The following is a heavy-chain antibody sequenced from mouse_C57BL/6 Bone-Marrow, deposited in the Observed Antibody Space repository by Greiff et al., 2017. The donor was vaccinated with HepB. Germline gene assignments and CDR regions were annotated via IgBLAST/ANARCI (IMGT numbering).Heavy chain of an antibody. J-gene: IGHJ1*03. CDR1: GFTFSSYA. D-gene: IGHD1-1*01. CDR3: ASGSSFWYFDV. V-gene: IGHV5-4*03. Sequence: DVMLVESGGGLVKPGGSLKLSCAASGFTFSSYAMSWVRQTPEKRLEWVATISDGGSYTYYPDNVKGRFTISRDNAKNNLYLQMSHLKSEDTAMDYCASGSSFWYFDVWGTGTTVTVSS. CDR2: ISDGGSYT.